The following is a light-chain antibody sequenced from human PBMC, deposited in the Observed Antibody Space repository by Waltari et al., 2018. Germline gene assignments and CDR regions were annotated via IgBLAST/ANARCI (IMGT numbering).Light chain of an antibody. V-gene: IGLV1-51*01. CDR2: ENK. Sequence: QSVLTQPPSVSAAPGQMVTISCSGSSSNIGTSYVSWYQQLPGTAPQLLLYENKTRPAGTPDRFSGSKAGTSATLGITGLQTGDEADYYCGTWDSSLRTVVFGGGTKLTVL. CDR1: SSNIGTSY. CDR3: GTWDSSLRTVV. J-gene: IGLJ2*01.